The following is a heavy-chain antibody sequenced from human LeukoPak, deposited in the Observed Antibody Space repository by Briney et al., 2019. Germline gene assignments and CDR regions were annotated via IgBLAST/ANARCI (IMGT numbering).Heavy chain of an antibody. D-gene: IGHD6-19*01. CDR2: INWNGDST. V-gene: IGHV3-20*04. CDR3: ARDRSTVAGTSFDY. J-gene: IGHJ4*02. Sequence: GGSLILSCAASGFTFDDYGMSWVRQAPGKGLEWVSGINWNGDSTGYVDSVKGRFTISRDNAKNSLYLQMNSLRAEDTALYYCARDRSTVAGTSFDYWGQGTLVTVSS. CDR1: GFTFDDYG.